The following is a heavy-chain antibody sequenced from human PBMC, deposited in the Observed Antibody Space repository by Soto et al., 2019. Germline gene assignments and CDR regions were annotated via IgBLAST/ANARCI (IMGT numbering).Heavy chain of an antibody. CDR2: FDPEDGET. CDR1: GYTLTELS. J-gene: IGHJ5*02. CDR3: AAGYSSGWYEGNWFDP. D-gene: IGHD6-19*01. V-gene: IGHV1-24*01. Sequence: QVQLVQSGAEVKKPGASVKVSCKVSGYTLTELSMHWVRQAPGKGLEWKGGFDPEDGETIYAQKFQGRVTMTEDTSTDTAYMELSSLRSEDTAVYYCAAGYSSGWYEGNWFDPWGQGTLVTVSS.